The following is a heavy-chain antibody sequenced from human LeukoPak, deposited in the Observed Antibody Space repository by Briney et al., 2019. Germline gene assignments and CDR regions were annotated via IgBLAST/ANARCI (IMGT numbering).Heavy chain of an antibody. CDR3: AKAPRYIAARPYFDY. CDR2: ISGSGGST. Sequence: AGGSLRLSCAGSGFTFSSYAMSWVRQAPGKGLEWVSAISGSGGSTYYADSVKGRFTISRDNSKNTLYLQMNSLRAEDTAVYYCAKAPRYIAARPYFDYWGQGTLVTVSS. D-gene: IGHD6-6*01. V-gene: IGHV3-23*01. J-gene: IGHJ4*02. CDR1: GFTFSSYA.